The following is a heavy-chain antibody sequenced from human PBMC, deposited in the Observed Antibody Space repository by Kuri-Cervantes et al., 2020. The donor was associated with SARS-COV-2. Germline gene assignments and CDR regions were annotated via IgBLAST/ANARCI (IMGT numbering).Heavy chain of an antibody. Sequence: GESLKISCAASGFTFSGYCMSWVRQAPGKGLEWVSNIKQDGSEKYYADSVKGRFTISRDNAKNSLYLQMNSLRAEDTAVYYCARDRNTTIVVAAPGSERAFDIWGQGTLVTVSS. J-gene: IGHJ3*02. CDR3: ARDRNTTIVVAAPGSERAFDI. V-gene: IGHV3-7*01. CDR1: GFTFSGYC. D-gene: IGHD3-22*01. CDR2: IKQDGSEK.